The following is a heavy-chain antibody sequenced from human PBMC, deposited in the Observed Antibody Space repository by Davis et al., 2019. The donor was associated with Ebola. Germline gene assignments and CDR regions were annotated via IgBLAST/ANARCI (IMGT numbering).Heavy chain of an antibody. J-gene: IGHJ4*01. CDR2: IAVGSGNT. V-gene: IGHV1-58*02. D-gene: IGHD1-14*01. CDR3: AASAGTVGKFDY. CDR1: GFTFSGSA. Sequence: SVKVSCKASGFTFSGSAMQWVRQARGQRLEWIGWIAVGSGNTNYAQKFKGRVTISRDMSTSTSYLDLSNLSYEDTAVYYCAASAGTVGKFDYWGQGTLFTVSS.